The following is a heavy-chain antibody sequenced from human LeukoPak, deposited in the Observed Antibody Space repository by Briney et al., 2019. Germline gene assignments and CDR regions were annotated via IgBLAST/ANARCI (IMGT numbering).Heavy chain of an antibody. V-gene: IGHV3-23*01. CDR2: ISASGGST. CDR1: GFTFSSSA. Sequence: GGSLRLSCAASGFTFSSSAMSWVRQVPGKGLEWVSGISASGGSTSYADSVKGRFTISRDNSKNTLYLQMNSLRAEDTAVYYCAKDRSAYSSSWYPFDYWGQGTLVTVSS. J-gene: IGHJ4*02. D-gene: IGHD6-13*01. CDR3: AKDRSAYSSSWYPFDY.